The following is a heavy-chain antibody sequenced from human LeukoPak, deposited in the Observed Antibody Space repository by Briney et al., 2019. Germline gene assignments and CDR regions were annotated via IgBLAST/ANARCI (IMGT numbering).Heavy chain of an antibody. CDR1: GDSISGYY. CDR2: MYTSGST. J-gene: IGHJ4*02. V-gene: IGHV4-4*07. Sequence: SETLSLTCTVSGDSISGYYWNWIRQPAGKGLEWIGRMYTSGSTNYNPSLQSRVIMSVDTSKNQFSLDLNSVTAAATAVYYCARGRAYYDSSGYFNYWGQGILVTVSS. CDR3: ARGRAYYDSSGYFNY. D-gene: IGHD3-22*01.